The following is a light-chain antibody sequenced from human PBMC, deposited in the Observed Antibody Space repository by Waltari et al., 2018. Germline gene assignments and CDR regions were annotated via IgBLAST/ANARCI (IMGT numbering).Light chain of an antibody. V-gene: IGLV1-47*01. CDR1: RSNIGSNF. CDR3: ATWDDSLSAWV. CDR2: RKN. Sequence: QSVLTQPPSASGTPGQRATISCSGRRSNIGSNFVYWYQQLPGTAPKLLIYRKNQRPSGVPDRFSGSKSDTSASLAISGLRSEDEADYYCATWDDSLSAWVFGGGTKLTVL. J-gene: IGLJ3*02.